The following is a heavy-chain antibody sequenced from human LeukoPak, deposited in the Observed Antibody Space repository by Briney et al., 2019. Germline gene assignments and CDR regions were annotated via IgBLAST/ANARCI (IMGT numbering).Heavy chain of an antibody. Sequence: SVKVSCKASGGTFSSYAISWVRQAPGQGLEWMGRIIPILGIANYAQKFQGRVTVTADKSTSTAYMELSSLRSEDTAVYYCARDRPGGFGVDYWGQGTLVTVSS. CDR2: IIPILGIA. CDR3: ARDRPGGFGVDY. J-gene: IGHJ4*02. V-gene: IGHV1-69*04. D-gene: IGHD3-10*01. CDR1: GGTFSSYA.